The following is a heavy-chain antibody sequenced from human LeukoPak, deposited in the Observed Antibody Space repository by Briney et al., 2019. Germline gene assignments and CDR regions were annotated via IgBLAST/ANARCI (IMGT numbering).Heavy chain of an antibody. Sequence: SVKVSCKASGGTFSSYAISWVRQAPGQGLERMGRIIPILGIANYAQKFRGRVTITADKSTSTAYMELSSLRSEDTAVYYCARDSLYFYSSGGDWFDPWGQGTLVTVSS. CDR3: ARDSLYFYSSGGDWFDP. V-gene: IGHV1-69*04. J-gene: IGHJ5*02. D-gene: IGHD6-19*01. CDR1: GGTFSSYA. CDR2: IIPILGIA.